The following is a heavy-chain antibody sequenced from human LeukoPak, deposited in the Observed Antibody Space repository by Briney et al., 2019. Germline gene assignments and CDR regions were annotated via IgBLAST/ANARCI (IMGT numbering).Heavy chain of an antibody. CDR3: VRELPPVVSYYFDY. V-gene: IGHV3-33*08. J-gene: IGHJ4*02. CDR2: IWSDGRSL. D-gene: IGHD2-15*01. CDR1: GFTFSNSG. Sequence: GGSLRLSCAASGFTFSNSGMHWVRQAPGNGLEWVAAIWSDGRSLYYADSVKGRFTISRDNSKNTLYLQMNSLRAEDTAVYYCVRELPPVVSYYFDYWGQGTLVTVSS.